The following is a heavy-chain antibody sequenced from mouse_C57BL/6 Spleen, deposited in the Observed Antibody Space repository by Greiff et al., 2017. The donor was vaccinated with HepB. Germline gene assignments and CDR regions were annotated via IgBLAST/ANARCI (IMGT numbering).Heavy chain of an antibody. Sequence: EVQRVESGPELVKPGASVKISCKASGYSFTGYYMNWVKQSPEKSLEWIGEINPSTGGTTYNQKFKAKATLTVDKSSSTAYMQLKSLTSEDSAVYYCASPYYYGSSYGYYYAMDYWGQGTSVTVSS. D-gene: IGHD1-1*01. CDR3: ASPYYYGSSYGYYYAMDY. J-gene: IGHJ4*01. CDR2: INPSTGGT. V-gene: IGHV1-42*01. CDR1: GYSFTGYY.